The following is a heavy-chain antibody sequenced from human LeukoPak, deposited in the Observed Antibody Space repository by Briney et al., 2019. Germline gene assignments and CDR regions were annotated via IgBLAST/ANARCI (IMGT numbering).Heavy chain of an antibody. D-gene: IGHD4-17*01. CDR2: ISSSSSTI. Sequence: PGGSLRLSCAASGFTFSSYGMNWVRQALGKGLEWVSYISSSSSTIYYADSVKGRFTISRDNAKNSLYLQMNSLRDEDTAVYYCARDPDGDYVWFDPWGQGTLVTVSS. CDR3: ARDPDGDYVWFDP. J-gene: IGHJ5*02. V-gene: IGHV3-48*02. CDR1: GFTFSSYG.